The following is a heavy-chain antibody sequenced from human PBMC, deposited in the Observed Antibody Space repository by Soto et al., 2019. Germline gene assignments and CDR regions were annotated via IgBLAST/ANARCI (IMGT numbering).Heavy chain of an antibody. V-gene: IGHV4-4*02. D-gene: IGHD2-2*01. CDR1: GGAIRSSNG. CDR2: IYHSGST. J-gene: IGHJ6*02. Sequence: SETLSLTCSLSGGAIRSSNGWSWVRQRPGKGLEWIGEIYHSGSTNYNPSLKSRVTISVDKSKNQFSLKLSSVTAADTAVYYCASGGIVVPAARGMDVWGQGTPVTVSS. CDR3: ASGGIVVPAARGMDV.